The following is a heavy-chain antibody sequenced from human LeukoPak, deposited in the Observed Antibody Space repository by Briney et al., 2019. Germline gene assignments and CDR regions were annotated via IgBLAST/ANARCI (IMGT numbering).Heavy chain of an antibody. CDR1: EFTFSRYA. CDR2: ISGTGGST. CDR3: AKFQANYYDSSGYGCFDY. Sequence: GRSLRLSCAASEFTFSRYAMSWVRQAPGKGLEWVSTISGTGGSTYYADSVKGRFTISRDNSKNTMYLQMNSLRAEDTAVYYCAKFQANYYDSSGYGCFDYWGQGTLVTVSS. V-gene: IGHV3-23*01. D-gene: IGHD3-22*01. J-gene: IGHJ4*02.